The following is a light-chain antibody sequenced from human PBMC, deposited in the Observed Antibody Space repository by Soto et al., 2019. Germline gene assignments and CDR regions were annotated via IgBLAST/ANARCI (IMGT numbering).Light chain of an antibody. J-gene: IGKJ1*01. V-gene: IGKV1-5*01. CDR1: QSISSW. CDR3: QQYKNYWT. Sequence: DIQMTHSPSTLSATAGDRVTITCRASQSISSWLAWYQHKPGKXPXXLIYDASNLDSGVPSRFSGSASGTEFSLTISNLQPDDCATYYCQQYKNYWTFGQGTKGDIK. CDR2: DAS.